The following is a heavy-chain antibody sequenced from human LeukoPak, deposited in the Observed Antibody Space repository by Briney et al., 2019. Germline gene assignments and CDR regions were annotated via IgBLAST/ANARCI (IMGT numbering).Heavy chain of an antibody. CDR3: ARQAPLKYYYDSSGYYSDDPFDY. CDR2: IYPGDSDT. Sequence: GASLKISCKGSGYSFTSYWIGWVRQMPGKGLEWMGIIYPGDSDTRYSPSFQGQVTISADKSISTAYLQWSSLKASDTAMYYCARQAPLKYYYDSSGYYSDDPFDYWGQGTLVTVSS. J-gene: IGHJ4*02. V-gene: IGHV5-51*01. D-gene: IGHD3-22*01. CDR1: GYSFTSYW.